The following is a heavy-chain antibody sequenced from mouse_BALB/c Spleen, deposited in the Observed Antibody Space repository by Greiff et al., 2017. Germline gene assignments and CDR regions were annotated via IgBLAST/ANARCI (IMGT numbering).Heavy chain of an antibody. Sequence: VQLQQSGAELAKPGASVKMSCKASGYTFTSYWMHWVKQRPGQGLEWIGYINPSTGYTEYNQKFKDKATLTADKSSSTAYMQLSSLTSEDSAVYYCARATYGSSYAYFDYWGEGTTRTVSA. CDR3: ARATYGSSYAYFDY. D-gene: IGHD1-1*01. CDR1: GYTFTSYW. J-gene: IGHJ2*01. CDR2: INPSTGYT. V-gene: IGHV1-7*01.